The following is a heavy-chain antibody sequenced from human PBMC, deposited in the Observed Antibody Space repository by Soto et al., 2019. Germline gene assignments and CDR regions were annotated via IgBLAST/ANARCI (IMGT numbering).Heavy chain of an antibody. J-gene: IGHJ6*02. CDR2: IRSKAYGGTT. CDR3: TRDASSSWYNGMDV. CDR1: GFTFGDYA. Sequence: GSLRLSCTASGFTFGDYAMSWFRQAPGKGLEWVGFIRSKAYGGTTEYAASVKGRFTISRDDSKSIAYLKMNSLKTEDTAVYYCTRDASSSWYNGMDVWGQGTTVTVSS. D-gene: IGHD6-13*01. V-gene: IGHV3-49*03.